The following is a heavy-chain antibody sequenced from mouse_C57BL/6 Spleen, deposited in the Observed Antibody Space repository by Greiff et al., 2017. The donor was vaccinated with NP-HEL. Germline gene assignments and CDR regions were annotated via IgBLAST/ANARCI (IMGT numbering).Heavy chain of an antibody. CDR2: ISSGSSTI. CDR1: GFTFSDYG. Sequence: DVKLVESGGGLVKPGGYLKLSCAASGFTFSDYGMHWVRQAPEKGLEWVAYISSGSSTIYYADTVKGRFTISRDNAKNTLFLQMTSLRSEDTAMYYCARAADYSYAMDYWGQGTSVTVSS. CDR3: ARAADYSYAMDY. D-gene: IGHD2-4*01. J-gene: IGHJ4*01. V-gene: IGHV5-17*01.